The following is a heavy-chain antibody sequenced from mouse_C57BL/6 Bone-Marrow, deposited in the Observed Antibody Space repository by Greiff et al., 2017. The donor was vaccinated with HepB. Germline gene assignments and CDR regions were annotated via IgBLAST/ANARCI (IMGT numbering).Heavy chain of an antibody. CDR1: GFTFSDYY. D-gene: IGHD6-5*01. Sequence: EVKLMESGGGLVQPGGSLKLSCAASGFTFSDYYMYWVRQTPEKRLEWVAYISNGGGSTYYPDTVKGRFTISRDNAKNTLYLQMSRLKSEDTAMYYCARPAPYDYDAMDYWGQGTSVTVSS. CDR3: ARPAPYDYDAMDY. V-gene: IGHV5-12*01. J-gene: IGHJ4*01. CDR2: ISNGGGST.